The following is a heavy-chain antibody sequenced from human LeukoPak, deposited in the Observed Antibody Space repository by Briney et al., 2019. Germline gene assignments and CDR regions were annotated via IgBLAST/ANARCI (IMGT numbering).Heavy chain of an antibody. V-gene: IGHV1-46*01. J-gene: IGHJ4*02. D-gene: IGHD1-1*01. CDR3: ARDSWDDVSFDY. CDR1: GYTFTSYY. Sequence: ASVKVSCKASGYTFTSYYMHWVRQAPGQGLEWMGIINPSGGSTSYAQKFQGRVTMTRDTSTSTVYMELSSLRSEDTAVYYCARDSWDDVSFDYWGQGTLVTDSS. CDR2: INPSGGST.